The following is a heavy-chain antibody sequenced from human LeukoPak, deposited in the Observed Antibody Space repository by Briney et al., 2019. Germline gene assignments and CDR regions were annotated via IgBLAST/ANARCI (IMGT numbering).Heavy chain of an antibody. V-gene: IGHV1-69*13. CDR3: AYSDGPTRPFDY. CDR2: IIPIFAPS. D-gene: IGHD5-24*01. J-gene: IGHJ4*02. Sequence: GASVTVSCTASGGTFSSYAFSWVRQAPGQGLEWMGGIIPIFAPSNYAQKFQGRVTITADESSSTAYMELSSLRSEDTAVYYCAYSDGPTRPFDYWGQGTLVTVSS. CDR1: GGTFSSYA.